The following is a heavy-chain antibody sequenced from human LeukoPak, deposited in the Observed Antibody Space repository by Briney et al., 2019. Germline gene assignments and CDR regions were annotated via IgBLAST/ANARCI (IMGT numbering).Heavy chain of an antibody. CDR2: INSDGKTT. J-gene: IGHJ4*02. CDR1: GFTFSSYW. Sequence: GGSLRLSCAASGFTFSSYWMHWVRQGPGKGLVWVSRINSDGKTTIYADSVKGRFTISRDNAKNTLYLQMNSLRAEDTAVYYCARVAAPGVYFVYWGRGTLVTVSS. V-gene: IGHV3-74*01. D-gene: IGHD2-15*01. CDR3: ARVAAPGVYFVY.